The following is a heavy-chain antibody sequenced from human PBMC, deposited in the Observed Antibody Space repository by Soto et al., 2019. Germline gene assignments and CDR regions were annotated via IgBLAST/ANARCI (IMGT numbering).Heavy chain of an antibody. J-gene: IGHJ4*02. CDR3: ARDGSGYDNYYFDY. CDR2: ISYDGSNK. CDR1: GFTFSSYS. D-gene: IGHD5-12*01. Sequence: GGSLSLSCAASGFTFSSYSMHWVRQAPGKGLEWVAVISYDGSNKYYADSVKGRFTISRDNSKNTLYLQMNSLRAEDTAVYYCARDGSGYDNYYFDYWGQGTLVTVSS. V-gene: IGHV3-30-3*01.